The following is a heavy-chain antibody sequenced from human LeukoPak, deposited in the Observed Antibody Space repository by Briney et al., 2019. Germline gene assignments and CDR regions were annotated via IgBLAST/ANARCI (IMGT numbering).Heavy chain of an antibody. J-gene: IGHJ4*02. CDR3: ARDEVGATTEFDY. V-gene: IGHV3-48*03. CDR1: GFTFSSYE. CDR2: ISRSGTTT. Sequence: GGSLRLSCVASGFTFSSYEMNWVRQAPGKGLEWVSYISRSGTTTFYTDSVKGRFTISRDNAKNSLYLQMNSLRAEDTAVYYCARDEVGATTEFDYWGQGTLVTVSS. D-gene: IGHD1-26*01.